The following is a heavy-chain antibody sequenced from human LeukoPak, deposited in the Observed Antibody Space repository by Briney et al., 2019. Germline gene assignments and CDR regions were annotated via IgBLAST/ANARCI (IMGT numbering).Heavy chain of an antibody. J-gene: IGHJ4*02. CDR2: IYYSGST. V-gene: IGHV4-59*01. CDR3: ARDFGSTSSRGFDY. D-gene: IGHD2-2*01. CDR1: GGSIRSYY. Sequence: SETLSLTCTVSGGSIRSYYWSWIRQPPGKGLEWIGYIYYSGSTNYNPSLKSRVTISVDTSKNQFSLKLSSVTAADTAVYYCARDFGSTSSRGFDYWGQGTLVTVSS.